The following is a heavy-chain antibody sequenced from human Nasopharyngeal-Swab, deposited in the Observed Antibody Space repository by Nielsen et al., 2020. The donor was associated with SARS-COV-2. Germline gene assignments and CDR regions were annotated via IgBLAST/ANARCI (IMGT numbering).Heavy chain of an antibody. CDR3: AKDPSAYDYVWGSSRYRGYFDY. D-gene: IGHD3-16*02. CDR2: ISGSGGST. CDR1: GFTFSSYA. Sequence: GGSLRLSCAASGFTFSSYAMSWVRQAPGKGLEWVSAISGSGGSTYYADSVKGRFTISRDNSKNTLYLQMNSLRAEDTAVYYCAKDPSAYDYVWGSSRYRGYFDYWGQGTLVTVPS. V-gene: IGHV3-23*01. J-gene: IGHJ4*02.